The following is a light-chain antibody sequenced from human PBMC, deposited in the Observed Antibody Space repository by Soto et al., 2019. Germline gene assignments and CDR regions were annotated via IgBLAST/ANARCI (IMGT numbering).Light chain of an antibody. J-gene: IGKJ2*01. Sequence: DIRMTQSPSSLSASVGDRVTITCRASQSIRSYLNWSQQKPGKAPKLLIYAASSLQSGVTSRFSGSGSGTDFTLTINSLQPEDFATYYCHQTYSIPYTFGQGTKLEIK. CDR1: QSIRSY. CDR3: HQTYSIPYT. V-gene: IGKV1-39*01. CDR2: AAS.